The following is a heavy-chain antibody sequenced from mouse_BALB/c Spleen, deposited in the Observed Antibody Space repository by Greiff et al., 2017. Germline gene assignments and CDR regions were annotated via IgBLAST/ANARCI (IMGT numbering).Heavy chain of an antibody. CDR3: TRSGKLGRWYFDY. CDR2: IYPGNSDT. CDR1: GYTFTSYW. D-gene: IGHD4-1*01. J-gene: IGHJ2*01. V-gene: IGHV1-5*01. Sequence: VQLQQSGTVLARPGASVKMSCKASGYTFTSYWMHWVKQRPGQGLEWIGAIYPGNSDTSYNQKFKGKAKLTAVTSTSTAYMELSSLTNEDSAVYYCTRSGKLGRWYFDYWGQGTTLTVSS.